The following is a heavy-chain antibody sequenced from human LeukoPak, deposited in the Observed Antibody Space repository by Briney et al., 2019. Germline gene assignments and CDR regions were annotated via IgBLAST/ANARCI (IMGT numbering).Heavy chain of an antibody. D-gene: IGHD3-16*02. V-gene: IGHV4-34*01. CDR3: ARAGSVAAIYDYVWGSYRPPKYFDY. CDR1: GGSFSGYY. CDR2: INHSGST. Sequence: SETLSLTCAVYGGSFSGYYWSWIRQPPGKGLEWIGEINHSGSTNYNPSLKSRATISVDTSKNQFSLKLSSVTAADTAVYYCARAGSVAAIYDYVWGSYRPPKYFDYWGQGTLVTVSS. J-gene: IGHJ4*02.